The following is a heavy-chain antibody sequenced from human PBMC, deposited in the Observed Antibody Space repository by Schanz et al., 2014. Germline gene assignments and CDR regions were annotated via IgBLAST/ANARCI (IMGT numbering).Heavy chain of an antibody. D-gene: IGHD6-13*01. J-gene: IGHJ4*02. CDR2: ISYDGSNK. CDR1: GFTFSSYA. Sequence: QVQLVESGGGVVQPGRSLRLSCAASGFTFSSYAMHWVRQAPGKGLEWVAVISYDGSNKYYADSVKGRFTISRDNSKNTLYLQINSLRAEDTAVYYCARTSGGQYSSTWYVDYWGQGTLVTVSS. V-gene: IGHV3-30*04. CDR3: ARTSGGQYSSTWYVDY.